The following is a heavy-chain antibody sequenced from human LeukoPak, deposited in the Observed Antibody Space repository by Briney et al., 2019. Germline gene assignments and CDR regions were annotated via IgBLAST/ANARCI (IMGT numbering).Heavy chain of an antibody. Sequence: PSETLSLTCNVSGVSISSYYWSWIRQPAGKGLEWIGRIHTSGSTNYNPSLKSRVTMSVDTSKNQFSLKLSSVTAADTAVYYCAKSNGYGLVDIWGQGTMVTVSS. CDR3: AKSNGYGLVDI. J-gene: IGHJ3*02. V-gene: IGHV4-4*07. CDR2: IHTSGST. CDR1: GVSISSYY. D-gene: IGHD3-10*01.